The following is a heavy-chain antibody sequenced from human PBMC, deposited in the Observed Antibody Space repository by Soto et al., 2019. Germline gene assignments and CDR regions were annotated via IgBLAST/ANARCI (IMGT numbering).Heavy chain of an antibody. V-gene: IGHV4-59*01. Sequence: SETLSLTCTVSGGSINRYYWSWIRQPPGKRLEWIGYIYYNGNIDYNPSLKSRVTKSVDTSKNQFSLQLSSVTAADTAVYFCTRDLNRVFDFWGLGKLVTVSS. CDR3: TRDLNRVFDF. CDR2: IYYNGNI. J-gene: IGHJ4*02. CDR1: GGSINRYY.